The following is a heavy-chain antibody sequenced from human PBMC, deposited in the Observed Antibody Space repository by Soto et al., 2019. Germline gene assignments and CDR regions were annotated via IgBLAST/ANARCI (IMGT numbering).Heavy chain of an antibody. D-gene: IGHD5-12*01. V-gene: IGHV4-61*01. CDR1: GGSVSSGSYY. CDR3: ARDLYSDPDYYYGMDG. CDR2: IYYSGST. Sequence: PSETLSLTCTVSGGSVSSGSYYWSWIRQPPGKGLEWIGYIYYSGSTNYNPSLKSRVTISVGTSKNQFSLKLSSVTAADTAVYYCARDLYSDPDYYYGMDGWGQGTTVTVAS. J-gene: IGHJ6*02.